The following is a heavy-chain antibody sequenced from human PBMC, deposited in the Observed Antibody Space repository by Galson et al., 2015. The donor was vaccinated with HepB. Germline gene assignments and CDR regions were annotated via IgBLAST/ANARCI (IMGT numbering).Heavy chain of an antibody. CDR3: AQDLTYYYGSGSYFVGMDV. V-gene: IGHV3-9*01. D-gene: IGHD3-10*01. CDR2: ISWNSDFK. CDR1: GFTFEDYA. J-gene: IGHJ6*02. Sequence: SLRLSCAASGFTFEDYAMHWVRQVPGKGLEWVSGISWNSDFKGYADSVRGRFPISRDNAKYSLYFQMNSLRAEDTALYYCAQDLTYYYGSGSYFVGMDVWGQGTTVTVSS.